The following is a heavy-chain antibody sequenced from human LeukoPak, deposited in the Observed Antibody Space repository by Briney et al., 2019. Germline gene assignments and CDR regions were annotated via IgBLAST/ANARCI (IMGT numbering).Heavy chain of an antibody. CDR3: AREYSSSAGPDF. D-gene: IGHD6-13*01. CDR2: TYYRSKWFN. J-gene: IGHJ4*02. Sequence: SQTLSLTCAISGDSVSSSSAAWNWIRQSPSRGLEWLGRTYYRSKWFNDYAESVKSRISINPDTSKNQFSLQLNSVTPEDTAVYYCAREYSSSAGPDFWGPGTLVTVSS. CDR1: GDSVSSSSAA. V-gene: IGHV6-1*01.